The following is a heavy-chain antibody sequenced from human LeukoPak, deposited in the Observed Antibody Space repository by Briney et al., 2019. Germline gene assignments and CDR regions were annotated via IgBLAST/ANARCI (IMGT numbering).Heavy chain of an antibody. CDR1: GFTFSDYY. D-gene: IGHD3-16*02. J-gene: IGHJ3*02. CDR3: AGARGNYDYVWGSYRYARGAFDI. Sequence: GGSLRLSCAASGFTFSDYYMSWIRQAPGKGLEWVSYISSSGSTIYYTDSVKGRFTISRDNAENSLYLQMNSLRAEDTAVYYCAGARGNYDYVWGSYRYARGAFDIWGQGTMVTVSS. V-gene: IGHV3-11*01. CDR2: ISSSGSTI.